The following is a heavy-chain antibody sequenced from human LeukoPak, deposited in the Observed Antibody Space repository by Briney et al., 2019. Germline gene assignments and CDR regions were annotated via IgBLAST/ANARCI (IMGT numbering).Heavy chain of an antibody. CDR2: VSGSGGST. D-gene: IGHD5-18*01. CDR3: AKGAASRGYTYVAN. J-gene: IGHJ4*02. V-gene: IGHV3-23*01. Sequence: GGSLRLSCAASAFTFRSYAMIWVRQAPGEGLEWVSTVSGSGGSTYYADSVKGRFTISRDNSNNTLYLQMNGLRAEDTAVYYCAKGAASRGYTYVANWGQGTLVTVSS. CDR1: AFTFRSYA.